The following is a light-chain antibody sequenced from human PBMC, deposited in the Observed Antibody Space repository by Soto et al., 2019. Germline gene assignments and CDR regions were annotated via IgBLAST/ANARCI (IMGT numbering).Light chain of an antibody. V-gene: IGKV3-20*01. CDR3: QQYLSSSWT. CDR1: QRIDNRY. Sequence: EIVLTQSPGTLSSSPGERATLSCRASQRIDNRYFAWYQHKPCQAPRLLIYATSSRSTGIPDRFGGSGSGTDLTLTINRLEPEDFAVYYYQQYLSSSWTFGQGTKVHIK. CDR2: ATS. J-gene: IGKJ1*01.